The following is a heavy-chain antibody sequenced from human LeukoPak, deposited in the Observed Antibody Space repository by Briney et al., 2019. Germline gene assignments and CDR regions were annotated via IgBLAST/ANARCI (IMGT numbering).Heavy chain of an antibody. CDR3: ARSSLGTITAGPFDY. V-gene: IGHV1-18*01. Sequence: ASVKVSCKASGYTFSSYGIAWVRQAPGQGLEWMGWISGYNGNTNYAQKLQGRVSMTTDTSTTTAYMELRSLTSDDTALYYCARSSLGTITAGPFDYWGQGTLVTVSS. CDR2: ISGYNGNT. J-gene: IGHJ4*02. D-gene: IGHD5-12*01. CDR1: GYTFSSYG.